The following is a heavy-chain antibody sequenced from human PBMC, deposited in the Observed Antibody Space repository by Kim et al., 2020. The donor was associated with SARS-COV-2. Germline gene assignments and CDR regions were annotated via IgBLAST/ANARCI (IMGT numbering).Heavy chain of an antibody. Sequence: SETLSLTCPVNGGSFGDYYWAWIRQSPGKGLEWIGEISHSGSPNYNPSLKSRVTISVDTSKKQFSLKLTSMTAADTAVYYCARGGYASGTYYIPLFYYGLDVWGQGTTVTVSS. D-gene: IGHD3-10*01. V-gene: IGHV4-34*01. CDR2: ISHSGSP. CDR1: GGSFGDYY. J-gene: IGHJ6*02. CDR3: ARGGYASGTYYIPLFYYGLDV.